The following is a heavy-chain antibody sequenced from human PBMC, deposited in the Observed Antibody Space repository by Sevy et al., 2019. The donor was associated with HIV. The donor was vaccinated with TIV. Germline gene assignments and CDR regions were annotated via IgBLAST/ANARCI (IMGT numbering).Heavy chain of an antibody. CDR2: IYSGGST. CDR1: GFTVSRNY. V-gene: IGHV3-53*01. D-gene: IGHD1-26*01. Sequence: GGSLRLSCAASGFTVSRNYMSWVRQAPGKGLEWVSVIYSGGSTYYADSVKGRFTNSSNNSKNTLYLQMNSLRAEDTAVYYCARERIVGATWGGFDYWGQGTLVTVSS. J-gene: IGHJ4*02. CDR3: ARERIVGATWGGFDY.